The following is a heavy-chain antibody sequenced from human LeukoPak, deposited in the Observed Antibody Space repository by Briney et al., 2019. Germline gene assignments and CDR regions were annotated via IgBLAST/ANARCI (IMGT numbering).Heavy chain of an antibody. V-gene: IGHV4-34*01. J-gene: IGHJ4*02. Sequence: SETLSLTCAVYGGSFSGYYWSWIRQPPGKGLEWIGEINHSGSTNYNPSLKSRVTMSVDTSKNQFSLKLSSVTAADTAVYYCARRDEEYFDYWGQGTLVTVSS. CDR3: ARRDEEYFDY. CDR2: INHSGST. CDR1: GGSFSGYY.